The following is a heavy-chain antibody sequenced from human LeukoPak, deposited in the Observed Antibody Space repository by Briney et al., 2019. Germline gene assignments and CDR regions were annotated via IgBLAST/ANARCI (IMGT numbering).Heavy chain of an antibody. V-gene: IGHV1-58*01. J-gene: IGHJ4*02. D-gene: IGHD4-17*01. CDR1: GFTFTSSA. CDR2: IVVGSGNT. CDR3: AAVRAYGDYGWGFDY. Sequence: GTSVEVSCKASGFTFTSSAVQWVRQARGQRLGWIGWIVVGSGNTNYAQKFQERVTITRDMSTSTAYMELSSLRSEDTAVYYCAAVRAYGDYGWGFDYWGQGTLVTVSS.